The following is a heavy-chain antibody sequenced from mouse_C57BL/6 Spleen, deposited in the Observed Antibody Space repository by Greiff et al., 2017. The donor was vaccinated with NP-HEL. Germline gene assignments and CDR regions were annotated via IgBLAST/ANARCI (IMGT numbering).Heavy chain of an antibody. D-gene: IGHD5-1-1*01. CDR2: ISSGGDYI. CDR3: ERDHTSCARDY. Sequence: EVKLVESGEGLVKPGGSLKLSCAASGFTFSSYAMSWVRQTPEKRLEWVAYISSGGDYIYYADTVKGRFTISRDNARNTLYLQMSSLKSEDTAMYYCERDHTSCARDYWGQGTSVTVSS. CDR1: GFTFSSYA. J-gene: IGHJ4*01. V-gene: IGHV5S21*01.